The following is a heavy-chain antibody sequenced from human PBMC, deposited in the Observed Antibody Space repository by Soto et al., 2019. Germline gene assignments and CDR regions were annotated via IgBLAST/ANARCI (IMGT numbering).Heavy chain of an antibody. Sequence: EGQLLESGGGLVQPGGSLRLSCAASGFDFNTYDMSWVRQAPGKGPEWVSDISGSGRKTNYADSVKGRFTISRDNSKNTLYLQMNNLRVDDTSVYYCAGLMKGFGGVFDYWGPGALVTVSS. CDR1: GFDFNTYD. CDR2: ISGSGRKT. D-gene: IGHD3-16*01. V-gene: IGHV3-23*01. CDR3: AGLMKGFGGVFDY. J-gene: IGHJ4*02.